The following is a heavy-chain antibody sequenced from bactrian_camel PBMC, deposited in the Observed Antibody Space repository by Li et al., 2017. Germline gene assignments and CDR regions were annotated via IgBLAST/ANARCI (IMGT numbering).Heavy chain of an antibody. J-gene: IGHJ6*01. CDR2: IDSDGVT. CDR3: AAEPAVFGYCGGDYYPSNGY. D-gene: IGHD2*01. V-gene: IGHV3S26*01. Sequence: HVQLVESGGGSAQAGGFLRLSCAASEAAYSDSCMGWFRQAPGKEREGVAVIDSDGVTSYTDSVKGRFTISQDNAKNTLYLQMNSLKPEDTAMYYCAAEPAVFGYCGGDYYPSNGYWGQGTQVTVS. CDR1: EAAYSDSC.